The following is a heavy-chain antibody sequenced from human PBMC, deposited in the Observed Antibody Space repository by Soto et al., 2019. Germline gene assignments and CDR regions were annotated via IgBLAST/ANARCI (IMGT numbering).Heavy chain of an antibody. CDR3: AKDILGNVNYYMDV. CDR1: GFTFDDYA. D-gene: IGHD1-1*01. V-gene: IGHV3-9*01. CDR2: ISWNSGSR. J-gene: IGHJ6*03. Sequence: GGSLRLSCAASGFTFDDYAMHWVRQAPGKGLEWVSGISWNSGSRDYADSVKGRFTISRDNAKKSLYLQMNSLRAEDTALYYCAKDILGNVNYYMDVWGKGTTVTVSS.